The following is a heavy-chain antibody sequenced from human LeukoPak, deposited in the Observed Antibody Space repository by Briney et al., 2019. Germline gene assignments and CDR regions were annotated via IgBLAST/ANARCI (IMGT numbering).Heavy chain of an antibody. D-gene: IGHD3-22*01. CDR3: AKVNYYDSSGWIGY. CDR1: GFTFDDYA. Sequence: PGGSLRLSCAASGFTFDDYAMHWVRQAPGKGLEWVSGISWNSGSIGYADSVKGRFTISRDNAKNSLYLQMNSLRAEDTALYYCAKVNYYDSSGWIGYWGQGTLVTVSS. V-gene: IGHV3-9*01. CDR2: ISWNSGSI. J-gene: IGHJ4*02.